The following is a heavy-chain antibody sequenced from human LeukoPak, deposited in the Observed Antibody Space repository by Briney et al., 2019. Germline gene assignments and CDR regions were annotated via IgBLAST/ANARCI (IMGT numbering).Heavy chain of an antibody. V-gene: IGHV3-53*01. CDR2: IYSGGST. CDR3: ARDAYDSSGYYYFDY. D-gene: IGHD3-22*01. CDR1: GFTVSSNY. Sequence: GGSLRLSCAASGFTVSSNYMSWVRQAPGKGLEWVSVIYSGGSTYYADSVKGRFTISRDNSKNSLYLHMNSLRDEDTAVYYCARDAYDSSGYYYFDYWGQGTLVTVSS. J-gene: IGHJ4*02.